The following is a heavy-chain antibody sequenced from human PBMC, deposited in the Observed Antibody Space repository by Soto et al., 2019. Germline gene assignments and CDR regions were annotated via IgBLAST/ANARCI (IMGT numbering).Heavy chain of an antibody. CDR1: GFSVSKYA. D-gene: IGHD2-21*01. CDR2: ITGSGGTI. V-gene: IGHV3-23*01. J-gene: IGHJ4*02. CDR3: AKDAIYNDGLWLAAE. Sequence: DVQLLESGGGLVQPGGSLRLYCAASGFSVSKYAMIWVRQAPGKGQEWVSGITGSGGTIEYAASVRGRFSIFKDTSRNTVDRQMNSLRAEDTAIYYCAKDAIYNDGLWLAAEWGQGTLVTVS.